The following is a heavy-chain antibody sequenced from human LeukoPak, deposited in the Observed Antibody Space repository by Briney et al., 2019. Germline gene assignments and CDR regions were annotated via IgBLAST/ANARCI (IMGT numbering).Heavy chain of an antibody. D-gene: IGHD3-3*01. CDR3: ARVPHGETIFGVVLYWFDP. CDR2: IYHSGNT. J-gene: IGHJ5*02. CDR1: SYSISSGYY. V-gene: IGHV4-38-2*02. Sequence: SETLSLTCTVSSYSISSGYYWGWIRQPPGKGLGWIGSIYHSGNTYYNPSLKSRVTISVDTSKNQFSLKLSSVTAADTAVYYCARVPHGETIFGVVLYWFDPWGQGTLVTVSS.